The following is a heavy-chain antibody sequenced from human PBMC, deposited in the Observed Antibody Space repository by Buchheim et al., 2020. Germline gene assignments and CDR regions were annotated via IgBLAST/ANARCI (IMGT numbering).Heavy chain of an antibody. J-gene: IGHJ6*02. CDR2: IYYSGST. CDR1: GGSISSYY. V-gene: IGHV4-59*01. D-gene: IGHD6-19*01. Sequence: QVQLQESGPGLVKPSETLSLTCTVSGGSISSYYWSWIRQPPGKGLEWIGYIYYSGSTSYNPSLKSRVTISVDPSKNQFSLKLSSVTAADTAMYYCARGGVSGTRYYYYGMDVWGQGTT. CDR3: ARGGVSGTRYYYYGMDV.